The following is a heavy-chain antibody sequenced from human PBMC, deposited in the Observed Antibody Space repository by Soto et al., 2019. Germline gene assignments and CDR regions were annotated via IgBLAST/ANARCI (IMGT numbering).Heavy chain of an antibody. Sequence: PSETLSLTCTVSGVSLTSGTYYWSWIRQHPGKGLEWIGYIFYSGSTDYNTSLKSRVNRSVDTSKNQFSLKLNSVTAADTAVYFCATTEDYFDYWGQGTLVTVSS. CDR3: ATTEDYFDY. V-gene: IGHV4-31*03. J-gene: IGHJ4*02. CDR1: GVSLTSGTYY. CDR2: IFYSGST.